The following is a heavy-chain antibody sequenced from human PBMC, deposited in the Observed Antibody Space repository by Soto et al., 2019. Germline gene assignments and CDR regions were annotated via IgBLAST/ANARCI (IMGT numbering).Heavy chain of an antibody. Sequence: SQTLSLTCAISWDSVSSNSAACIWIRPSPSRGLEWLGRTFYRSRWYNDYAVSVKSRITINPDTSKNQFSLQLNSVTPEDTAVYYCARDRVSGSYDYGMDVWGQGTTVTVSS. V-gene: IGHV6-1*01. D-gene: IGHD1-26*01. CDR2: TFYRSRWYN. CDR3: ARDRVSGSYDYGMDV. J-gene: IGHJ6*02. CDR1: WDSVSSNSAA.